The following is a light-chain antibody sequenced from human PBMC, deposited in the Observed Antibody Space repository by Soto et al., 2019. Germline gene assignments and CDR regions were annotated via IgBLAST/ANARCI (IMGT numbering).Light chain of an antibody. CDR1: QGISSY. CDR3: QQYYSFPLT. V-gene: IGKV1D-8*03. J-gene: IGKJ4*01. Sequence: VIWMTQSPSLLSASTGDRVTISCRISQGISSYLAWYQQKPGKAPELLIYAASTLQSGVPSRFSGSGSGTDFTLTISCLQSEDFATYYCQQYYSFPLTFGGGTKVDIK. CDR2: AAS.